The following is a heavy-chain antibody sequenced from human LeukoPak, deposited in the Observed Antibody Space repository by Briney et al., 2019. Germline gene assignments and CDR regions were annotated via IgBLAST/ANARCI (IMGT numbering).Heavy chain of an antibody. CDR1: GFTLSSYN. J-gene: IGHJ5*02. V-gene: IGHV3-21*04. CDR2: ISYRSSDI. Sequence: GGSLRLSCAASGFTLSSYNMKWVRQAPGKGLEWVSSISYRSSDIEYADSVKGRFTISRDNTKKSLYLQMNSLRAEDTAVYYCAKSGGVILVRGVLNWFDPWGQGTLVTVSS. CDR3: AKSGGVILVRGVLNWFDP. D-gene: IGHD3-10*01.